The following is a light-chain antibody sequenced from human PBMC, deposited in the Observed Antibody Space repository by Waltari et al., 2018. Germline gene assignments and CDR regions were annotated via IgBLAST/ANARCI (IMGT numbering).Light chain of an antibody. CDR1: QSISTY. J-gene: IGKJ1*01. CDR2: GAS. CDR3: QQSDSLPWT. V-gene: IGKV1-39*01. Sequence: DIQMTQSPSSLSASVGDRVTITCRASQSISTYLSWYQQKPGKAPNLLIYGASNLQSGVPSRFSGRGSGTYFTLTISSLQPEDFANYYCQQSDSLPWTFGQGTKVEIK.